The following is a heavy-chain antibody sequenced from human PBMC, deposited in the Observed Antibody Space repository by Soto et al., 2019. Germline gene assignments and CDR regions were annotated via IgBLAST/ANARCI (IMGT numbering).Heavy chain of an antibody. CDR1: GGSISSSSYY. J-gene: IGHJ5*02. V-gene: IGHV4-39*01. CDR2: IYYSGST. D-gene: IGHD4-17*01. CDR3: ARHEGDYGDYFGGYGGNYNWFDP. Sequence: SENLSLTCTVSGGSISSSSYYWGWIRQPPGKGLEWIGSIYYSGSTYYNPSLKSRVTISVYTSTNQFSLKLSSVTAADTAVYYCARHEGDYGDYFGGYGGNYNWFDPWGQGTLVLGSS.